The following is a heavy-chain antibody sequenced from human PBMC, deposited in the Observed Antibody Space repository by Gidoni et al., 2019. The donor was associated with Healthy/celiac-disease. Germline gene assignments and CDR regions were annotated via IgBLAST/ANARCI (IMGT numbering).Heavy chain of an antibody. J-gene: IGHJ3*02. CDR2: ISGSGGST. D-gene: IGHD5-12*01. CDR1: GFTFSSYA. V-gene: IGHV3-23*01. Sequence: EVQLLESGGGLVQPGGSLRLSCAASGFTFSSYAMSWVRQAPGKGLEWVSAISGSGGSTYYADSVKGRFTISRDNSKNTLYLQMNSLRAEDTAVYYCAKGVERWLQLTVFDDAFDIWGQGTMVTVSS. CDR3: AKGVERWLQLTVFDDAFDI.